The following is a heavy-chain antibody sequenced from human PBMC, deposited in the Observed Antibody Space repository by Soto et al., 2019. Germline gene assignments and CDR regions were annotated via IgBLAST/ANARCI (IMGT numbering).Heavy chain of an antibody. V-gene: IGHV3-30*18. D-gene: IGHD3-3*01. CDR2: ISYDGSNK. J-gene: IGHJ3*02. CDR3: AKGRSPRSGYWDAFDI. CDR1: GFTFSSYA. Sequence: GGSLRLSCAASGFTFSSYAMHWVRQAPGKGLEWVAVISYDGSNKYYADSVKGRFTISRDNSKSTLSLQMNSLRAEDTAVYYCAKGRSPRSGYWDAFDIWGQGTMVTVSS.